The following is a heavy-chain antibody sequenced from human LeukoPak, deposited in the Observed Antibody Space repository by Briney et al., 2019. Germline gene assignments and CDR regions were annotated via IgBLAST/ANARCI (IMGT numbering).Heavy chain of an antibody. CDR3: VRVVTTGSGWYHFDN. CDR1: GVSITDHH. Sequence: GRSLRLSCAGAGVSITDHHMESVRDAPGEGLGRGGRSSTPKPNSCTTQYAASVRGRFTISRDDSQNSLYLHLNSLKTEDTAVYYCVRVVTTGSGWYHFDNWGLGTLVTVSS. CDR2: SSTPKPNSCTT. V-gene: IGHV3-72*01. D-gene: IGHD1-1*01. J-gene: IGHJ4*02.